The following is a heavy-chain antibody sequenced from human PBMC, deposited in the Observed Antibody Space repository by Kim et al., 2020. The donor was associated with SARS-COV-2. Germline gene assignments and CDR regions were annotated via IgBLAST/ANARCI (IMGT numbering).Heavy chain of an antibody. CDR1: GYTFTSYY. CDR3: ARGGSMVITPDY. D-gene: IGHD3-22*01. V-gene: IGHV1-46*01. J-gene: IGHJ4*02. Sequence: ASVKVSCKASGYTFTSYYMHWVRQAPGQGLEWMGMINPNCGSTSYAQKFQGRVTMTRDTSTSTAYMELSSLRSDDTAVYYCARGGSMVITPDYWGQGTLVTVSS. CDR2: INPNCGST.